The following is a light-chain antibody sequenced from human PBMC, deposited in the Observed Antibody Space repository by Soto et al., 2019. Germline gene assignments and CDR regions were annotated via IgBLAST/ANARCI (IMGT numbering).Light chain of an antibody. Sequence: QSVLTQPPSASGTPGQRVTISCSGSSSNIGTNTVNWYQQFPGTAPELLIYSNDQRPSGVPDRFSGSKFCTSASLAIGGLQSDDEADYYCAVWDGSLNGWVFGGGTKLTVL. CDR2: SND. J-gene: IGLJ3*02. V-gene: IGLV1-44*01. CDR1: SSNIGTNT. CDR3: AVWDGSLNGWV.